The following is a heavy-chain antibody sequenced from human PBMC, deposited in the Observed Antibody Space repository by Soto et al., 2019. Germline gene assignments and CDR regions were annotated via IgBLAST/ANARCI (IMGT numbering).Heavy chain of an antibody. D-gene: IGHD2-2*01. CDR2: ITSSGDKT. V-gene: IGHV3-23*01. CDR1: GFSLNNFA. CDR3: ARDCASTRCSLWRD. Sequence: EVQLLESGGDLVQPGGSLRLSCAASGFSLNNFAMAWVRQAPGKGLEWVSTITSSGDKTSYADSVKGRFIISRDNSKNMLYLQMNSLRVEDTALYYCARDCASTRCSLWRDWGQGTLVTVSS. J-gene: IGHJ4*02.